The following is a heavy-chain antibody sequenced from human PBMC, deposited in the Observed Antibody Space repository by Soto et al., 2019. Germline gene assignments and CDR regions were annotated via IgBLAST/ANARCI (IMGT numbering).Heavy chain of an antibody. CDR1: GGSISSSSYY. V-gene: IGHV4-39*01. D-gene: IGHD3-10*01. CDR3: ARHGWSGSGSYPPYFDY. CDR2: IYYSGST. Sequence: QLQLQESGPGLVKPSETLSLTCTVSGGSISSSSYYWGWIRQPPGKGLEWIGSIYYSGSTYYNPSLKSRVTISVDTSKNQFSLKLSSVTAADTAVYYCARHGWSGSGSYPPYFDYWGQGTLVTVSS. J-gene: IGHJ4*02.